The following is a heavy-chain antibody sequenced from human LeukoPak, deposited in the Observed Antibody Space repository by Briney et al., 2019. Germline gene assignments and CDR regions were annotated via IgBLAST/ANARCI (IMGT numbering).Heavy chain of an antibody. Sequence: GGSLRLSCAASGFTFSSYEINWVRQAPGKGLEWVSSISSSSSYIYYADSVKGRFTISRDNAKNSLYLQMNSLRAEDTAVYYCAELGITMIGGVWGKGTTVTISS. V-gene: IGHV3-21*01. CDR3: AELGITMIGGV. D-gene: IGHD3-10*02. J-gene: IGHJ6*04. CDR1: GFTFSSYE. CDR2: ISSSSSYI.